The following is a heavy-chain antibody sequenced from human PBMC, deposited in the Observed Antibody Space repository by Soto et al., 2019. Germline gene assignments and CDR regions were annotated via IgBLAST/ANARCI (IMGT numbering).Heavy chain of an antibody. J-gene: IGHJ6*02. CDR1: GYSFTGHY. CDR2: LKPDNGGT. D-gene: IGHD3-10*01. Sequence: QVQLVQSGAEVKPPGASVKVSCKASGYSFTGHYMHWVRQVSGKRLEFLGWLKPDNGGTYYAPKFQGRVTFTRDTSTTTAYMELSGLHSDDTAVYYCARDLCPLGSGSPCPTYGMDLWSQGTTVAVSS. V-gene: IGHV1-2*02. CDR3: ARDLCPLGSGSPCPTYGMDL.